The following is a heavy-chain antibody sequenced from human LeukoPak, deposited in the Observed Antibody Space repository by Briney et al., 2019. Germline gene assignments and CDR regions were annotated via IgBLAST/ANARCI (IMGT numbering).Heavy chain of an antibody. CDR3: ATPGST. D-gene: IGHD4-4*01. CDR1: GFSSRSYA. Sequence: QAGGSLTLSCTASGFSSRSYAMHWVRQPPGKGLEYVSAISRSGNTSYYATSVKDRFTVSRDNAKKTPFLQMSNLRRDDTAVYFCATPGSTWGQGALVIVSS. CDR2: ISRSGNTS. V-gene: IGHV3-64*01. J-gene: IGHJ5*02.